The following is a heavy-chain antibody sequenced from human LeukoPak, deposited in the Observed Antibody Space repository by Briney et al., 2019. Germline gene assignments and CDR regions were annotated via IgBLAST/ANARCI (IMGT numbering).Heavy chain of an antibody. CDR3: ARVGESPYYYYMDV. V-gene: IGHV4-59*01. D-gene: IGHD1-26*01. CDR2: IYYSGST. J-gene: IGHJ6*03. CDR1: GGSISSYY. Sequence: NSSETLSLTCTVSGGSISSYYWSWIRQPPGKGLEWIGYIYYSGSTNYNPSLKSRVTISVDTSKNQFSLKLSSVTAADTAVYYCARVGESPYYYYMDVWGKGTTVTVSS.